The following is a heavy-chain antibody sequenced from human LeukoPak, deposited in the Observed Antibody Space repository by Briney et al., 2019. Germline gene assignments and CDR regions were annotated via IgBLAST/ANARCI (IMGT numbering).Heavy chain of an antibody. V-gene: IGHV4-59*01. CDR2: VYYNGSS. J-gene: IGHJ4*02. CDR3: ARSIKRGLFDY. CDR1: GGSIGFYY. D-gene: IGHD3-10*01. Sequence: SSETLSLTCTVSGGSIGFYYWNWIRQPPGKGLEWIECVYYNGSSNYNPSLKSRVTISVDTSKIQFSLKLSSVTAADTAVYYCARSIKRGLFDYWGQGSLVTVSS.